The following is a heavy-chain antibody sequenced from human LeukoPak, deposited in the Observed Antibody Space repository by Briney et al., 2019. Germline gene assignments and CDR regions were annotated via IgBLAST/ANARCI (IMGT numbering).Heavy chain of an antibody. Sequence: PGRSLRLSCAASGFTFSSYGIHWVRQAPGKGLEWVAVISYDGSNKYYADSVKGRFTISRDNSKNTLYLQMNSLRAEDTAVYYCAKEDVGYNGGGYFDYWGQGTLVTVSS. CDR1: GFTFSSYG. CDR2: ISYDGSNK. CDR3: AKEDVGYNGGGYFDY. J-gene: IGHJ4*02. V-gene: IGHV3-30*18. D-gene: IGHD5-24*01.